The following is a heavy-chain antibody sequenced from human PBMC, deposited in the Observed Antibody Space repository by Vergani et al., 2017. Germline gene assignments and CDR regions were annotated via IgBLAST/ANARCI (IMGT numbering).Heavy chain of an antibody. Sequence: EVQLLESGGGLVQPGGSLRLSCAASGFTFSSYAMSWVRQAPGKGLEWVSLIYSGGRTYYADSVKGRFTISRDNSKNTLYHQMNSLRAEDTAVYYCARSGVVPAAIRWGILGGWFDPWGQGTLVTVSS. CDR2: IYSGGRT. J-gene: IGHJ5*02. V-gene: IGHV3-23*03. CDR3: ARSGVVPAAIRWGILGGWFDP. D-gene: IGHD2-2*02. CDR1: GFTFSSYA.